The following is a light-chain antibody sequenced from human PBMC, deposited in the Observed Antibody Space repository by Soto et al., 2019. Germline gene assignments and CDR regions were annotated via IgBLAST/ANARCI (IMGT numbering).Light chain of an antibody. Sequence: DIQMTQSPSSLSASVGDRVTITCRASQSISSSLNWYQQKPGKAPKLLIYAASSLQSGVPSRFSGRGSGTDFTLTISSLQPEDFATYYCQQSYSTPHFTFGPGTKVDIK. CDR2: AAS. CDR1: QSISSS. V-gene: IGKV1-39*01. J-gene: IGKJ3*01. CDR3: QQSYSTPHFT.